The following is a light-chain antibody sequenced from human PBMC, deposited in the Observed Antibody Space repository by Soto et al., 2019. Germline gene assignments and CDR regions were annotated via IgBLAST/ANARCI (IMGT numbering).Light chain of an antibody. Sequence: EIVLTQSPATLSLSPGERATLSCRASQSVSSYLAWYQHKPGQAPRILSYDASNRAPGIPARFSGSGSGTDFTLTISSLEPEDFAVYYCQQRSNWPPLTFGGGTKVEIK. CDR1: QSVSSY. CDR2: DAS. V-gene: IGKV3-11*01. CDR3: QQRSNWPPLT. J-gene: IGKJ4*01.